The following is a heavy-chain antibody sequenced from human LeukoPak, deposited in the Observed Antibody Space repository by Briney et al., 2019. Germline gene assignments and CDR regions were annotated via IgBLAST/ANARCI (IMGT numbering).Heavy chain of an antibody. CDR1: GGTFNSFA. CDR3: ARGVHSFGYDY. Sequence: ASVKVSCKASGGTFNSFAISWVRQAPGQGLEWMGGIIPIFGTANYSQKFQGRVTITADESTSTVYMELSSLRSEDTAVYYCARGVHSFGYDYWGQGTLVTVSS. D-gene: IGHD5-18*01. J-gene: IGHJ4*02. CDR2: IIPIFGTA. V-gene: IGHV1-69*13.